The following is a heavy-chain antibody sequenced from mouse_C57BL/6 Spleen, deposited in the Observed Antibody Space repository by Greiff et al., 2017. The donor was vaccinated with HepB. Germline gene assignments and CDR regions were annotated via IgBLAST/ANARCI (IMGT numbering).Heavy chain of an antibody. CDR2: INPSSGYT. Sequence: LEESGAELAKPGASVKLSCKASGYTFTSYWMHWVKQRPGQGLEWIGYINPSSGYTKYNQKFKDKATLTADKSSSTAYMQLSSLTYADSAVYYCASGSTTVVVRFDYYAMDYWGQGTSVTVSS. CDR3: ASGSTTVVVRFDYYAMDY. V-gene: IGHV1-7*01. D-gene: IGHD1-1*01. J-gene: IGHJ4*01. CDR1: GYTFTSYW.